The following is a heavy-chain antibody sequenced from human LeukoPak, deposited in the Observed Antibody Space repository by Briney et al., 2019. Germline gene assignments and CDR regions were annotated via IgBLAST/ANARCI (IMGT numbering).Heavy chain of an antibody. Sequence: ASVKVSCKASGYTFTSYGISWVRQAPGQGLEWMGWISAYNGNTNYAQKLQGRVTMTTDTSTSTAYMELRSLRPDDTALYYCARDLSGVPAATQGYFDPWGQGTLVTVSS. CDR1: GYTFTSYG. CDR2: ISAYNGNT. J-gene: IGHJ5*02. D-gene: IGHD2-2*01. V-gene: IGHV1-18*01. CDR3: ARDLSGVPAATQGYFDP.